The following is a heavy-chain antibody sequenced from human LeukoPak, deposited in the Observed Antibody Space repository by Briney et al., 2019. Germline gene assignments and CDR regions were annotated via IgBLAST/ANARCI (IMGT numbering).Heavy chain of an antibody. D-gene: IGHD3-10*01. Sequence: SETLSLTCTVSGGSISSSSYYWGWIRQPPRKGLEWIGSIYYSGSTYYNPSLKSRVTISVDTSKNQFSLKLSSVTAADTAVYCCASSRTMVRGVTVDYWSQGTLVTVSS. J-gene: IGHJ4*02. CDR3: ASSRTMVRGVTVDY. CDR2: IYYSGST. V-gene: IGHV4-39*01. CDR1: GGSISSSSYY.